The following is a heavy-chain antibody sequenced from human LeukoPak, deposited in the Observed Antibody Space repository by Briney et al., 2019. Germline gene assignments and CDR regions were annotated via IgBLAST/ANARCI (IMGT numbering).Heavy chain of an antibody. Sequence: ASVKVSCKASGYTFISYPITWVRQAPGQGLEWMGWITAYNGYTDYAQMLQGRVTMTTDTSTSTAYMDLSSLRSDDTAVYYCASGAIGGGAFDIWGQGTMVTVSS. D-gene: IGHD3-16*01. CDR3: ASGAIGGGAFDI. CDR2: ITAYNGYT. CDR1: GYTFISYP. J-gene: IGHJ3*02. V-gene: IGHV1-18*01.